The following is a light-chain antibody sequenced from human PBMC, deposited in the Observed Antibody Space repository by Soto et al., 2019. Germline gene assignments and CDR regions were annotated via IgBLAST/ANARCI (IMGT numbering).Light chain of an antibody. V-gene: IGKV3-15*01. Sequence: EIVMTQSPATLSVSPGERATLSCRASQSVSSNLAWYQQKPGQAPRLLIYGASTRATGIPARFSGSGSGTDFTLTISSLEPEDFAVYYCQQYGDSLLTFGQGTKVDIK. CDR3: QQYGDSLLT. CDR2: GAS. CDR1: QSVSSN. J-gene: IGKJ1*01.